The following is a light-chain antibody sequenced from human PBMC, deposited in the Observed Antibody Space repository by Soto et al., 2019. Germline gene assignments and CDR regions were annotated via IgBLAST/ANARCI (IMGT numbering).Light chain of an antibody. CDR2: DAS. J-gene: IGKJ1*01. CDR3: QQSNNWPWT. V-gene: IGKV3-15*01. Sequence: EIVMTQSPATLSVSPGERATLSCRASQSVSSKLAWYQQKPGQAPRLLIYDASTRATGIPARFSGSGSGTEFTLTISSLQSEDFAVYYCQQSNNWPWTFGQGTNVESK. CDR1: QSVSSK.